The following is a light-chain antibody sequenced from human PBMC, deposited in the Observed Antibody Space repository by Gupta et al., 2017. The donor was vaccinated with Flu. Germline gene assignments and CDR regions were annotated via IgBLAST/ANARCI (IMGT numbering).Light chain of an antibody. V-gene: IGLV2-11*01. CDR1: SSDVGGDTY. CDR2: DVS. Sequence: QSALTQPRSVSGSHGQSVTISCTGTSSDVGGDTYVSWYQQHPGKAPNLMIFDVSMRPSRAPYRLSCSNSVNTASVTISGLQPGDEAAYYFCSYASTNSGDVVVGGGTKLTVL. CDR3: CSYASTNSGDVV. J-gene: IGLJ2*01.